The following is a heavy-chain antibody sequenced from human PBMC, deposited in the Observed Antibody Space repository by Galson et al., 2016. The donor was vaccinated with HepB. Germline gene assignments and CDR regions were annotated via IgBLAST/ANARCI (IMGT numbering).Heavy chain of an antibody. Sequence: SVKVSCKASGYSFTVSYIHWVRQAPGQGLEWMGWINPNSGGTKYVEKFQGRVMMTRDTSISTAYMELSRLTSDDTAVYYCARDGGRDCSGGSCQSAGDWFDPWGQGTLVTVSS. CDR3: ARDGGRDCSGGSCQSAGDWFDP. J-gene: IGHJ5*02. CDR2: INPNSGGT. CDR1: GYSFTVSY. V-gene: IGHV1-2*02. D-gene: IGHD2-15*01.